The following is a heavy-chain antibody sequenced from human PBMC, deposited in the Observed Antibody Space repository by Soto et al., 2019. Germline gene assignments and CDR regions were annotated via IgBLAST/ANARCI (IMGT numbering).Heavy chain of an antibody. D-gene: IGHD4-17*01. Sequence: SVKVSCKASGGTFSSYAISWVRQAPGQGLEWMGGIIPIFGTANYAQKFQGRVTITADESTSTAYMELSSLRSEDTAVYYCAIRRVVYGDYVDGYYYGMDVWGQGTTVTVSS. CDR2: IIPIFGTA. CDR1: GGTFSSYA. J-gene: IGHJ6*02. V-gene: IGHV1-69*13. CDR3: AIRRVVYGDYVDGYYYGMDV.